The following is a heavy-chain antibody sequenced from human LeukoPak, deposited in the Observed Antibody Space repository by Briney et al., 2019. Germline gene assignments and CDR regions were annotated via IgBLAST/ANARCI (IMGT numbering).Heavy chain of an antibody. CDR1: GGTFSNYA. Sequence: GASVKVSCKTSGGTFSNYATSWVRQAPGQGLEWMGRILPMFDTTNYAQAFQGRVTISTDESTSTAYMELSSLKSEDTAVYYCARELDWGFDYWGRGTLVTVSS. J-gene: IGHJ4*02. D-gene: IGHD3-9*01. CDR3: ARELDWGFDY. V-gene: IGHV1-69*05. CDR2: ILPMFDTT.